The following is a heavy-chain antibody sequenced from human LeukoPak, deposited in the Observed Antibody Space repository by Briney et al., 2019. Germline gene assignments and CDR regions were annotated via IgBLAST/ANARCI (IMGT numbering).Heavy chain of an antibody. Sequence: SETLSLTCTVSGGSISSYYWSWIRQPPGKGLEWIGYIYYSGSTNYNPSLKSRVTISVDTSKNQFSLKLSSVPAADTAVYYCARYGPGGMDVWGQGTTVTVSS. V-gene: IGHV4-59*08. CDR2: IYYSGST. D-gene: IGHD3-10*01. CDR3: ARYGPGGMDV. J-gene: IGHJ6*02. CDR1: GGSISSYY.